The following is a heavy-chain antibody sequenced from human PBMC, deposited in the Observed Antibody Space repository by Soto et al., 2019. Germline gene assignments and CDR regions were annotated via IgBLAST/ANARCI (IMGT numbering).Heavy chain of an antibody. D-gene: IGHD4-4*01. V-gene: IGHV6-1*01. CDR2: TYYRSMWYN. J-gene: IGHJ3*02. CDR1: GDSVSSNSAA. Sequence: SQTLSLTCAISGDSVSSNSAAWNWLRQSPSRGLEWLGRTYYRSMWYNDYAVSVKGRITINPDTSKNQFSLQLNSVTPEDTAVYYCARYRSDAFDIWDQGTMVTVSS. CDR3: ARYRSDAFDI.